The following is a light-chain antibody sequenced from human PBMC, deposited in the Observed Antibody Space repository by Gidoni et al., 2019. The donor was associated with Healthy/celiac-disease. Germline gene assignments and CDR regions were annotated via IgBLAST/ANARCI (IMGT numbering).Light chain of an antibody. V-gene: IGLV7-43*01. J-gene: IGLJ3*02. CDR1: TGAVTSGYY. Sequence: QTVVTQEPSLTVSPGGTVTLTCASSTGAVTSGYYPNWFQQKPGQAPRALIYSKSNKHSWTPARFSGSLLGGKAALTLSGVQPEDEAEYYCLLYYGGFWVFGGGTKLTVL. CDR2: SKS. CDR3: LLYYGGFWV.